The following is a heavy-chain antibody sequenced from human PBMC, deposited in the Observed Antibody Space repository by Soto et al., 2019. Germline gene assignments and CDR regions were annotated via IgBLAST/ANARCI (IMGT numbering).Heavy chain of an antibody. Sequence: SETLSLTCTVSGGSISSSSYYWGWIRQPPGKGLEWIGSIYYSGSTYYNPSLKSRVTISVDTPKNQFSLKLSSVTAADTAVYYCARAGRGQQIVVVPAAMPTSYYYGMDVWGQGTTVTVSS. J-gene: IGHJ6*02. CDR3: ARAGRGQQIVVVPAAMPTSYYYGMDV. V-gene: IGHV4-39*07. CDR2: IYYSGST. D-gene: IGHD2-2*01. CDR1: GGSISSSSYY.